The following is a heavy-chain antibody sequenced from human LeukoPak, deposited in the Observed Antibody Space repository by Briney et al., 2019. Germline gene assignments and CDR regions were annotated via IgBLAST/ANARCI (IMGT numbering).Heavy chain of an antibody. CDR1: GGSFSGYY. V-gene: IGHV4-34*01. Sequence: SETLSLTCAVYGGSFSGYYWSWIRQPPGKGLEWIGEINHSGSTNYNPSLKSRVTISVDTSKNQFSLKLSSVTAADTAVYYCARVDFWSGYQLSFDYWGQGTLVTVSS. CDR2: INHSGST. D-gene: IGHD3-3*01. J-gene: IGHJ4*02. CDR3: ARVDFWSGYQLSFDY.